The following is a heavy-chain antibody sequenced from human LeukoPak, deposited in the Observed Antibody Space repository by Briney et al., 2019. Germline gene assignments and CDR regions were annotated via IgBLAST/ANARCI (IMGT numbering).Heavy chain of an antibody. Sequence: GGSLRLSCAASGFTFSSYSMNWVRQAPGKGLEWVSYISSSSSTIYYADSVKGRFTISRDNAKNSLYLQMNSLRAEDTAVYYCARDKVFRSSWYRIPHFDYWGQGTLVTVSS. CDR3: ARDKVFRSSWYRIPHFDY. D-gene: IGHD6-13*01. CDR1: GFTFSSYS. CDR2: ISSSSSTI. V-gene: IGHV3-48*04. J-gene: IGHJ4*02.